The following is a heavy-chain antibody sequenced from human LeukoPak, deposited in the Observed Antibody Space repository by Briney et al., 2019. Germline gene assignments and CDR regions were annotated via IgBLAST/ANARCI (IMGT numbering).Heavy chain of an antibody. CDR1: GGSFSGYY. D-gene: IGHD5-24*01. Sequence: PSETLSLTCAVYGGSFSGYYWSWIRQPPGKGLEWIGEINHSGSTNYNPSLKGRVTISVDTSKNQFSLKLSSVTAADTAVYYCARSGDGYNYGDYWGQGTLVTVSS. CDR3: ARSGDGYNYGDY. V-gene: IGHV4-34*01. CDR2: INHSGST. J-gene: IGHJ4*02.